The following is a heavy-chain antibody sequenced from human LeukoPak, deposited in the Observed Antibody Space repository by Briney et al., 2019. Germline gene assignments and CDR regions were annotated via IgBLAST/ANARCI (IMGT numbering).Heavy chain of an antibody. Sequence: PGGSLRLSCAASGFSFSSCAMSWVRQAPGKGLEWVSGISGSGDSTDYADSVKGRFTISRDNAKNTLSLQMNSLRVEDTAVYFCARGGSPPEALGDAFDIWGQGTMVTVSS. CDR1: GFSFSSCA. D-gene: IGHD1-26*01. V-gene: IGHV3-23*01. J-gene: IGHJ3*02. CDR3: ARGGSPPEALGDAFDI. CDR2: ISGSGDST.